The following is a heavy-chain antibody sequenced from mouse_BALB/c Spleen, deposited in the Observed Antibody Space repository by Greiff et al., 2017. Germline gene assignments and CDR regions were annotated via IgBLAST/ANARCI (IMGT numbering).Heavy chain of an antibody. V-gene: IGHV5-6-5*01. D-gene: IGHD2-4*01. J-gene: IGHJ2*01. Sequence: EVQRVESGGGLVKPGGSLKLSCAASGFTFSSYAMSWVRQTPEKRLEWVASISSGGSTYYPDSVKGRFTISRDNARNILYLQMSSLRSEDTAMYYCARVDWGLRSFDYWGQGTTLTVSS. CDR1: GFTFSSYA. CDR2: ISSGGST. CDR3: ARVDWGLRSFDY.